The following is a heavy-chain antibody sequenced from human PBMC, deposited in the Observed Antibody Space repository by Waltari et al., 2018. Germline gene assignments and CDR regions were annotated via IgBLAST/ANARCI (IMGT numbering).Heavy chain of an antibody. J-gene: IGHJ4*02. CDR3: ARGAAAEREYFDY. Sequence: QVQLVQSGAEVKKTGSSVKVSCKAYGGTISSYAISWVRQAPGQGPEWMGGIIAIFCTANYAQKFQGRVKITTDESTSTAYMELSSLRSEDTAVYYCARGAAAEREYFDYWGQGTLVTVSS. CDR1: GGTISSYA. D-gene: IGHD6-25*01. V-gene: IGHV1-69*05. CDR2: IIAIFCTA.